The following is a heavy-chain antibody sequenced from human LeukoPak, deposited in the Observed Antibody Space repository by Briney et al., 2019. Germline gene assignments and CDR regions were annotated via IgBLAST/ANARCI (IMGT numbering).Heavy chain of an antibody. CDR1: GFTVXXXX. Sequence: AGGSLRLSXAASGFTVXXXXXXXXRQAPGKGLEWVSVIYSXGSTYXADSVKXXXXISRDNSKNTLYLQMNSLRAEDTAVYYCARDGYWGQGTLVTVSS. CDR3: ARDGY. J-gene: IGHJ4*02. V-gene: IGHV3-53*01. CDR2: IYSXGST.